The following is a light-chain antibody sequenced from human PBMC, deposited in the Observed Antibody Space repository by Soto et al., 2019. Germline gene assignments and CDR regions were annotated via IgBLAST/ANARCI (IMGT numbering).Light chain of an antibody. CDR2: QVT. CDR1: TRDIAGYNY. V-gene: IGLV2-14*01. J-gene: IGLJ1*01. CDR3: TSFSSTTSLYV. Sequence: QSVLTQPASVSGSLGQSITISCTGTTRDIAGYNYISWYQQLPGKAPKLMIYQVTIRPSGISNRFSGSKSGNTASLTISGLQAEDEADYYCTSFSSTTSLYVFVSGTQV.